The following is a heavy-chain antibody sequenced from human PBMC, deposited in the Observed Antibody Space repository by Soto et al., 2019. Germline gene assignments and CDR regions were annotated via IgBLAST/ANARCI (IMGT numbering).Heavy chain of an antibody. CDR2: INPKTAAT. J-gene: IGHJ6*02. CDR1: RYSFIDYF. V-gene: IGHV1-2*02. CDR3: ARIKWGLNYYNGMDV. D-gene: IGHD1-26*01. Sequence: SVKVSFKPSRYSFIDYFIQWVRQATGQGLEWVAWINPKTAATNYAKKFQGRVSLTWDTSSTTAYMELTRLRPDDTAVYYCARIKWGLNYYNGMDVWGQGTTVTVSS.